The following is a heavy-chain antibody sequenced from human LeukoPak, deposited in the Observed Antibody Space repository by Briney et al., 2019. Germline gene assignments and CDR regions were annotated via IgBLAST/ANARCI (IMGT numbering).Heavy chain of an antibody. CDR1: GFTFSNAW. V-gene: IGHV3-15*01. CDR2: IKSKTDGGTT. CDR3: TTLLYDFWSGYYKTYFDY. J-gene: IGHJ4*02. Sequence: GGSLRLSCAASGFTFSNAWMSWVRQAPGKGLEWVGRIKSKTDGGTTDYAAPVKGRFTISRDDSKNTLYLQMNSLKTEDTAAYYCTTLLYDFWSGYYKTYFDYWGQGTLVTVSS. D-gene: IGHD3-3*01.